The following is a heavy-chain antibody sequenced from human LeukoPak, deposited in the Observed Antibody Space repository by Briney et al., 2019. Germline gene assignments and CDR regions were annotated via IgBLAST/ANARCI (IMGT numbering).Heavy chain of an antibody. D-gene: IGHD1-26*01. J-gene: IGHJ3*02. CDR1: GASISSYF. CDR3: ARGLPGATDAFDI. Sequence: SETLYLTCSVSGASISSYFWHWIRQPPGKGLEWIGEINHSGSTNYNPSLKSRVTISVDTSKNQFSLKLSSVTAADTAVYYCARGLPGATDAFDIWGQGTMVTVSS. V-gene: IGHV4-34*01. CDR2: INHSGST.